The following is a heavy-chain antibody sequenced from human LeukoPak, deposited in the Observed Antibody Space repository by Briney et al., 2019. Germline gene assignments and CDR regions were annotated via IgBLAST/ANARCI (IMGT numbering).Heavy chain of an antibody. J-gene: IGHJ4*02. CDR1: GYTFSSYY. CDR3: ARVSPHCSGGSCYFDS. D-gene: IGHD2-15*01. V-gene: IGHV1-46*01. CDR2: INPSGGST. Sequence: ASVKVSCKASGYTFSSYYMHWVRQAPGQGLEWMGIINPSGGSTSYAQKFQGRVTMTRDTSTSTVYMELSSLRSGDTAVYYCARVSPHCSGGSCYFDSWGQGTLVTVSS.